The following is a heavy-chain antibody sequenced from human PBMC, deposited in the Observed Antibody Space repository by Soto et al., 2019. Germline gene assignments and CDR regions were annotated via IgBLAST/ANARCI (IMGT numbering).Heavy chain of an antibody. CDR3: AYYDSSGYYGGVGY. CDR1: GGSISSSSYY. J-gene: IGHJ4*02. D-gene: IGHD3-22*01. V-gene: IGHV4-39*01. Sequence: QLQLQESGPGLVKPSKTLSLTCTVSGGSISSSSYYWGWIRQPPGKGLEWIGSIYYSGSTYYNPSLKSRVTISVDTSKNQFSLKLSSVTAADTAVYYCAYYDSSGYYGGVGYWGQGTLVTVSS. CDR2: IYYSGST.